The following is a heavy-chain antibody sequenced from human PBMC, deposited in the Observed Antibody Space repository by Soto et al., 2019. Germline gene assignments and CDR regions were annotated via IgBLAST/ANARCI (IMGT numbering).Heavy chain of an antibody. CDR2: INAGQGNT. CDR3: ARDISSWHYYYYGMDV. Sequence: ASVKVSCKASGYAFTSYAIHWVRQAPGQRLEYMGWINAGQGNTKYSQKFQGRVTITRDTSASTAYMELSSLRSEDTAVYYCARDISSWHYYYYGMDVWGQGTTVTVSS. CDR1: GYAFTSYA. J-gene: IGHJ6*02. D-gene: IGHD6-13*01. V-gene: IGHV1-3*01.